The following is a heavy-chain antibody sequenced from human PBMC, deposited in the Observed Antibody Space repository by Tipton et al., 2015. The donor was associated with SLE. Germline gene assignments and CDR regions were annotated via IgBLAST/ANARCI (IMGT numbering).Heavy chain of an antibody. CDR3: ARELIAVAGGDYFDY. CDR1: GFTFSSYA. J-gene: IGHJ4*02. D-gene: IGHD6-19*01. V-gene: IGHV3-30*04. CDR2: ISYDGSNK. Sequence: SLRLSCAASGFTFSSYAMHWVRQAPGKGLEWVAVISYDGSNKYYADSVKGRFTTSRDNSKNTLYLQMNSLRAEDTAVYYCARELIAVAGGDYFDYWGQGTLVTVSS.